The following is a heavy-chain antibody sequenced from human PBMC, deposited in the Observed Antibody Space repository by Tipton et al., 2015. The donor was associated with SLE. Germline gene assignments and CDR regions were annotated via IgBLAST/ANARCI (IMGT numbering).Heavy chain of an antibody. CDR3: ASRAWLDS. CDR1: GFSISGTYY. CDR2: IYPSGTT. Sequence: TLSLTSAVSGFSISGTYYWGWIRQSAGKGLEWIGNIYPSGTTSYNPSLESRVTISVDTSENQLSLKLTSVTAADTAVYYCASRAWLDSWGQGTLVTVSS. V-gene: IGHV4-38-2*01. J-gene: IGHJ5*01.